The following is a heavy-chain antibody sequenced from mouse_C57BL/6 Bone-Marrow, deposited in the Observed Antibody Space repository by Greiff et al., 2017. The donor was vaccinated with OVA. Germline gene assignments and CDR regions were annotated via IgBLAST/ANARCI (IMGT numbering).Heavy chain of an antibody. D-gene: IGHD1-1*01. V-gene: IGHV14-4*01. J-gene: IGHJ1*03. Sequence: VQLQQSGAELVRPGASVKLSCTASGFNIKDDYMHWVKQRPEQGLEWIGWIDPENGDTEYASKFQGKATITADTSSNTAYLQLSSLTSEDTAVYYCTNYYGSTFDVWGTGTTVTVSS. CDR3: TNYYGSTFDV. CDR1: GFNIKDDY. CDR2: IDPENGDT.